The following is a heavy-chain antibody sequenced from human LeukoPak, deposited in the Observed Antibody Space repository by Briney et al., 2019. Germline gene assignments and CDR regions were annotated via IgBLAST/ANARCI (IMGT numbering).Heavy chain of an antibody. CDR2: ISAYNGNT. V-gene: IGHV1-18*01. CDR1: GYTFTSYG. Sequence: ASVKVSCKASGYTFTSYGISWVRQAPGQGLEWMGWISAYNGNTNYAQKFQGRVTMTRDMSTSTVYMELSSLRSEDTAVYYCARVLTYSGSYGYWGQGTLVTVSS. CDR3: ARVLTYSGSYGY. J-gene: IGHJ4*02. D-gene: IGHD1-26*01.